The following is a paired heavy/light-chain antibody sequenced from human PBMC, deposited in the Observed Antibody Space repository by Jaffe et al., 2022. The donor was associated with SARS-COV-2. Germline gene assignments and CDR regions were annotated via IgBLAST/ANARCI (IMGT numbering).Heavy chain of an antibody. V-gene: IGHV4-34*01. Sequence: QVQLQQWGAGLLKPSETLSLTCAVYGGSFSGYYWSWIRQPPGKGLEWIGEINLSASTNYNPSLKSRVTISVDTSKNQFSLKLSSVTAADTAVYYCARGNSMVRGVSTYYYYYMDVWGKGTTVTVSS. J-gene: IGHJ6*03. D-gene: IGHD3-10*01. CDR2: INLSAST. CDR1: GGSFSGYY. CDR3: ARGNSMVRGVSTYYYYYMDV.
Light chain of an antibody. J-gene: IGKJ2*01. CDR1: QSVSSN. CDR3: QQYNNWPPVT. V-gene: IGKV3-15*01. CDR2: GAS. Sequence: EIVMTQSPATLSVSPGERATLSCRASQSVSSNLAWYQQKPGQAPRLLIYGASTRATSIPARFSGSGSGTEFTLTISSLQSEDFAVYYCQQYNNWPPVTFGQGTKLEIK.